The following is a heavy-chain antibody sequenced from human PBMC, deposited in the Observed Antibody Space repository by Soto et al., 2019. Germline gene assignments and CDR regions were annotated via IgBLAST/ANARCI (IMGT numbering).Heavy chain of an antibody. CDR1: GFTFSSYA. Sequence: PGGSLRLSCAASGFTFSSYAMSWVRQAPGKGLEWVSAISGSRGRTLSYADSVKGRFTISRDNAKNSLYLQMHSLRADDTAVYYCARQAARNYIDSWGQGDVVTVSS. D-gene: IGHD6-6*01. CDR2: ISGSRGRTL. CDR3: ARQAARNYIDS. V-gene: IGHV3-23*01. J-gene: IGHJ4*02.